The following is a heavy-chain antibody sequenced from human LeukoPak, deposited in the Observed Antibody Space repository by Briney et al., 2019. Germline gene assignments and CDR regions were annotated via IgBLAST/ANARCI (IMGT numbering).Heavy chain of an antibody. J-gene: IGHJ4*02. CDR1: GGSFSGYY. CDR2: INHSGST. D-gene: IGHD3-10*01. Sequence: KPSETLSLTCAVYGGSFSGYYWSWIRQPPGKGLEWIGEINHSGSTNYNPSLKSRVTISVDTSKNQFSLKLSSVTAADTAVYYCARAPMVRGKTLDYWGQGTLVTVSS. V-gene: IGHV4-34*01. CDR3: ARAPMVRGKTLDY.